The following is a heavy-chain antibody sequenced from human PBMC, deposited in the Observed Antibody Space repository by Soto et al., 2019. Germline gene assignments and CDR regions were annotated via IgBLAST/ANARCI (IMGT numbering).Heavy chain of an antibody. D-gene: IGHD2-8*01. V-gene: IGHV4-61*08. CDR3: ARDPNKYERGVYYYGMDV. CDR2: IYYSGST. Sequence: PXEALSLPCTVSGGSVSSGGYYWSWIRQPPGKVLEWIGYIYYSGSTNYNPSLKSRVTISVDTSKNQFSLKLSSVTAADTAVYYCARDPNKYERGVYYYGMDVWGQGTTVTVSS. J-gene: IGHJ6*02. CDR1: GGSVSSGGYY.